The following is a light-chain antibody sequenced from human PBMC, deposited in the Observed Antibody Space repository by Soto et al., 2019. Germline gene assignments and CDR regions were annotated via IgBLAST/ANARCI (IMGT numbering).Light chain of an antibody. V-gene: IGLV8-61*01. CDR2: STS. J-gene: IGLJ3*02. CDR1: SGSVSPTNY. CDR3: LLYLGRDISM. Sequence: QAVVTQEPSFSVSPGGTVTLTCGLSSGSVSPTNYPSWYQQTPGQAPRTLIYSTSTRSSGVPDRFSGSILGNKAALTITGAQADDESDYYCLLYLGRDISMFGGGTKVTVL.